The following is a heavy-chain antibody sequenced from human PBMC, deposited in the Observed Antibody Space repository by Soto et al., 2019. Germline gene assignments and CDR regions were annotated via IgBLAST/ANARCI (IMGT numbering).Heavy chain of an antibody. D-gene: IGHD3-3*01. J-gene: IGHJ6*03. CDR3: AKDSYYDFWSGPSNYMDV. Sequence: GGSLRLSCAASGFTFDDYAMHWVRQAPGKGLEWVSGISWNSGSIGYADSVKGRFTISRDNAKNSLYLQMNSLRAEDTALYYCAKDSYYDFWSGPSNYMDVWGKGTTVTVSS. V-gene: IGHV3-9*01. CDR1: GFTFDDYA. CDR2: ISWNSGSI.